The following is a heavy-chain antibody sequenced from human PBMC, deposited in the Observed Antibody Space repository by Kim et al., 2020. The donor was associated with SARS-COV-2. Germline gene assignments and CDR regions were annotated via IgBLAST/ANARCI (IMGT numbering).Heavy chain of an antibody. Sequence: YYNPSRRGRVSISVDTSKNQFSLKLSSVSAADTAVYFCARLGQWLAQIDYWGQGTLVTVSS. D-gene: IGHD6-19*01. CDR3: ARLGQWLAQIDY. V-gene: IGHV4-39*01. J-gene: IGHJ4*02.